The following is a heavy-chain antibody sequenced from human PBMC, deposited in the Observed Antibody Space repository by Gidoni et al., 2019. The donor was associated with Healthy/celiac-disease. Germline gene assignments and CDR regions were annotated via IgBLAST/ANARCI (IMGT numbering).Heavy chain of an antibody. CDR1: GFTFSSYG. CDR2: IWYDGSNK. J-gene: IGHJ3*02. D-gene: IGHD3-16*01. Sequence: AASGFTFSSYGMHWVRQAPGKGLEWVAVIWYDGSNKYYADSVKGRFTISRDNSNNTLYLQMNSLRAEDTAVYYCARDYTREVTFDIWGQGTMVTVSS. V-gene: IGHV3-33*01. CDR3: ARDYTREVTFDI.